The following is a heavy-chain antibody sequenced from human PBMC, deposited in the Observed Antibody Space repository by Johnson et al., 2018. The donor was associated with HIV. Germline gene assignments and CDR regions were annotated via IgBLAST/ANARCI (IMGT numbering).Heavy chain of an antibody. CDR1: GFTFSTYA. Sequence: QVQLVESGGGVVQPGRSLRLSCVVSGFTFSTYAMDWVRQAPGKGLEWVAVISYDGGNKYYADSVKGRFTISRDNSKDTLYLQMNSLRAEDTAVYYCARESPGLGVNGFDMWGQGTMVTVSS. CDR2: ISYDGGNK. D-gene: IGHD3-10*01. V-gene: IGHV3-30-3*01. J-gene: IGHJ3*02. CDR3: ARESPGLGVNGFDM.